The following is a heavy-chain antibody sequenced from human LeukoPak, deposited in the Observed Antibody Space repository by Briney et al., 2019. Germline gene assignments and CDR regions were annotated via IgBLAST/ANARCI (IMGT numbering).Heavy chain of an antibody. CDR1: GFTFSSYA. CDR2: ISYDGSNK. Sequence: GGSLRLSCAASGFTFSSYAMHWVRQAPGKGLEWVAVISYDGSNKYYADSVKGRFTISRDNSKNTLYLQMNSLRAEDTAVYYCASCEVEGPSSTSSYYYGMDVWGQGTTVTVSS. J-gene: IGHJ6*02. V-gene: IGHV3-30-3*01. D-gene: IGHD2-2*01. CDR3: ASCEVEGPSSTSSYYYGMDV.